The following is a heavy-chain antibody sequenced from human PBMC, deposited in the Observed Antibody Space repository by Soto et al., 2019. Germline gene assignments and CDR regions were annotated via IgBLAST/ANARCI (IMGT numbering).Heavy chain of an antibody. J-gene: IGHJ6*02. CDR2: ISYDGSNK. CDR1: GFTFSSYA. CDR3: ARALAVAGTYYYYGMDV. V-gene: IGHV3-30-3*01. D-gene: IGHD6-19*01. Sequence: GGSLRLSXAASGFTFSSYAMHWVRQAPGKGLEWVAVISYDGSNKYYADSVKGRFTISRDNSKNTLYLQMNSLRAEDTAVYYCARALAVAGTYYYYGMDVWGQGTTVTVSS.